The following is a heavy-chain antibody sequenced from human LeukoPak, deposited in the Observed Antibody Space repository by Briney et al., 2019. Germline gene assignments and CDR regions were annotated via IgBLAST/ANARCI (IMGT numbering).Heavy chain of an antibody. J-gene: IGHJ4*02. CDR1: GFTFSSYG. D-gene: IGHD3-22*01. CDR3: AKDRYYYDSSGYLQYYFDY. CDR2: ISYDGSNK. V-gene: IGHV3-30*18. Sequence: PGRSLRLSCAASGFTFSSYGMHWVRQAPGKGLEWVAVISYDGSNKYYADSVKGRFTISRDNSKNTLYLQMNSLRAEDTAVYYCAKDRYYYDSSGYLQYYFDYWGQGTLVTVSS.